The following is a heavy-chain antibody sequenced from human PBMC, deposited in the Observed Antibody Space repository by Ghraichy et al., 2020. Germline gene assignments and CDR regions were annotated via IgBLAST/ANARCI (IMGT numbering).Heavy chain of an antibody. Sequence: SETLSLTCTVSGGSISRSSYFWGWIRQPPGEGLERIGSMYYSGTTYYNQSLKSRVTISVDTSKNQFSLKLSSVTAADTAVYYCARRSLYGGNSNFDYWGLGTLVTVSS. CDR2: MYYSGTT. V-gene: IGHV4-39*01. CDR3: ARRSLYGGNSNFDY. D-gene: IGHD4-23*01. J-gene: IGHJ4*02. CDR1: GGSISRSSYF.